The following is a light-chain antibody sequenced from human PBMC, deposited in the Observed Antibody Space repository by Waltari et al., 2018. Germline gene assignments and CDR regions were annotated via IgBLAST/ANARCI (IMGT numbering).Light chain of an antibody. CDR1: QDVKKF. CDR2: DAS. J-gene: IGKJ3*01. Sequence: DIQMTQSPSSLSASVGDRVTITCQASQDVKKFLNWYQQKPGKAPKLLIYDASKLETGVPSRVSGSGSGTDFSFTISSLQPEDIATYYCQQYNTYFTFGPGTKVDIK. V-gene: IGKV1-33*01. CDR3: QQYNTYFT.